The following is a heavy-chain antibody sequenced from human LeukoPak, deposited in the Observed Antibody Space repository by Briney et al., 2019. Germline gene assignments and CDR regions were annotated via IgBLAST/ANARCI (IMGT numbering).Heavy chain of an antibody. CDR2: IWYDGSNK. D-gene: IGHD2-15*01. V-gene: IGHV3-33*01. CDR1: GFTFSSYG. J-gene: IGHJ6*04. CDR3: AGEESIVGGMDV. Sequence: GRSLRLSCAASGFTFSSYGMHWVRQAPGKGLEWVAVIWYDGSNKYYADSVKGRFTISRDNSKNTLYLQMNSLRAEDTAVYYCAGEESIVGGMDVWGKGTTVTVSS.